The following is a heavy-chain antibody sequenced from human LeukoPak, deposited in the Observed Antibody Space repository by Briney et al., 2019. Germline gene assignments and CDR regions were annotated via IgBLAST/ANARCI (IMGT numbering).Heavy chain of an antibody. CDR2: IDPNSGGT. J-gene: IGHJ2*01. Sequence: ASVKVSCKASGYTFTAHYILWVRQAPGQGLEWMGWIDPNSGGTNYAQKFLGSVTMTGDTSINTAFMELSRLRSDDTAIYYCARGRGTTMVRGVITNYFDLWGRGSLVTVST. CDR3: ARGRGTTMVRGVITNYFDL. D-gene: IGHD3-10*01. V-gene: IGHV1-2*02. CDR1: GYTFTAHY.